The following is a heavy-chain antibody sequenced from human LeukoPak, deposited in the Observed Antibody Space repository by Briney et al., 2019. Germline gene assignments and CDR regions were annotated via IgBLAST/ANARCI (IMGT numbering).Heavy chain of an antibody. V-gene: IGHV3-30-3*01. CDR1: GFTFSSYA. CDR2: ITYDGSNK. D-gene: IGHD3-22*01. J-gene: IGHJ4*02. CDR3: ALTTDSSGYYADY. Sequence: PGGSLRLSCAASGFTFSSYAMHWVRQAPGKGLEWVAVITYDGSNKYYADSVKGRFTISRDNSKNTLYLQMNSLRAEDTAVYYCALTTDSSGYYADYWGQGTLVTVSS.